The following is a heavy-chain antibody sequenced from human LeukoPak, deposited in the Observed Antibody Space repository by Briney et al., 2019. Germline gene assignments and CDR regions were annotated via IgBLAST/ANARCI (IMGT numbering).Heavy chain of an antibody. D-gene: IGHD3-22*01. J-gene: IGHJ3*02. V-gene: IGHV4-34*01. CDR1: GGSFSGYY. Sequence: SETLSLTCAVYGGSFSGYYWSWIRQPPGKGLEWIGEINHSGSTNYNPSLKSRVTISVDTSKNQFSLKLSSVTAADTAVYYCARGAPITRIVVVRDAFDIWGQGTMVTVSS. CDR3: ARGAPITRIVVVRDAFDI. CDR2: INHSGST.